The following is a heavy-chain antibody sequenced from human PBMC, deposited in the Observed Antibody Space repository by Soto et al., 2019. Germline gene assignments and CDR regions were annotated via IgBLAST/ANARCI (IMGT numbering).Heavy chain of an antibody. V-gene: IGHV4-34*01. CDR1: GGSFSGYY. Sequence: QVQLQQWGAGLLKPSETLSLTCAVYGGSFSGYYWSWIRQPPGKGLEWIGEINHSGSTNYNPSLKSRVTISVDTSKNQFSLKLSSVTAADTAVYYCASQRYYDILTDYYSFFSYWGQGTLVTVSS. D-gene: IGHD3-9*01. CDR2: INHSGST. CDR3: ASQRYYDILTDYYSFFSY. J-gene: IGHJ4*02.